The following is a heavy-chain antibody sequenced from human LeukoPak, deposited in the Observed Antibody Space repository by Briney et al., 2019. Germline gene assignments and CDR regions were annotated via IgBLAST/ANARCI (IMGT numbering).Heavy chain of an antibody. CDR2: ISGSGGST. V-gene: IGHV3-23*01. D-gene: IGHD3-16*01. J-gene: IGHJ4*02. Sequence: PGGSLRLSCAASGFTFSSYAMSWVRQAPGKGLEWVSAISGSGGSTYYADSVKGRFIISRDDSKSTLYLQMNSLRAEDTAIYYCAKELRPNDYWGQGTLVTVSS. CDR1: GFTFSSYA. CDR3: AKELRPNDY.